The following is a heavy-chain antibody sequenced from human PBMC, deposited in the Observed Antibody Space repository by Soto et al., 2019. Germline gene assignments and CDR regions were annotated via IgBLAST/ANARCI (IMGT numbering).Heavy chain of an antibody. Sequence: LRLSCAACGFTFSIYAMHWVRQAPGKGLEWVAVISYDGSNKYYADSVKGRFTISRDNSKNTLYLQMNSLRAEDTAVYYCARGWFGVKAASNIGMDVWGQGTTVTVSS. D-gene: IGHD3-10*01. CDR2: ISYDGSNK. J-gene: IGHJ6*02. CDR3: ARGWFGVKAASNIGMDV. CDR1: GFTFSIYA. V-gene: IGHV3-30-3*01.